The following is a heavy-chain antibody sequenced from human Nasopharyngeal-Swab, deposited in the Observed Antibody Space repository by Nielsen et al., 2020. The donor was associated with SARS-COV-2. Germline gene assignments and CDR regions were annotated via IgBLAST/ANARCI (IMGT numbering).Heavy chain of an antibody. D-gene: IGHD6-6*01. J-gene: IGHJ4*02. CDR3: ARHRGGYSSSSFDY. CDR2: IYTSGST. Sequence: SETLSLTCTVSGGSISSGSYYWSWIRQPPGKGLEWIGRIYTSGSTNYNPSLKSRVTISVDTSKNQFSLKLSSVTAADTAVYYCARHRGGYSSSSFDYWGQGTLVTVSS. V-gene: IGHV4-61*02. CDR1: GGSISSGSYY.